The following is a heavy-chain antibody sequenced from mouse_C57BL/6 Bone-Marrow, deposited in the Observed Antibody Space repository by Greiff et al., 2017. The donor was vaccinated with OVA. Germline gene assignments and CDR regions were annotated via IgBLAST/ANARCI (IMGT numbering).Heavy chain of an antibody. J-gene: IGHJ1*03. CDR1: GFTFSDYG. CDR2: ISNLAYSI. CDR3: AMGWYFDV. V-gene: IGHV5-15*01. Sequence: EVHLVESGGGLVQPGGSLKLSCAASGFTFSDYGMAWVRQAPRKGPEWVAFISNLAYSIYYADTVTGRFTISRENAKNTLYLEMSSLRSEDTAMYYCAMGWYFDVWGTGTTVTVSS.